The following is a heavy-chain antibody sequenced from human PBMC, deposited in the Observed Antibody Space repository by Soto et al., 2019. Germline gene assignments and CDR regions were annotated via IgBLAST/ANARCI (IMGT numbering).Heavy chain of an antibody. D-gene: IGHD2-8*01. V-gene: IGHV4-59*01. J-gene: IGHJ6*02. CDR2: IYDSGSS. CDR1: GGSISSCD. CDR3: ARELYYYYGNHYYYGMDV. Sequence: PSETLSLTCTVSGGSISSCDWSWSRLPPGPGLEWNVYIYDSGSSNPTPSRRSRVTVSVDTYKNQFSLKLSSVTAADTAVYYCARELYYYYGNHYYYGMDVWGQGTTVTVSS.